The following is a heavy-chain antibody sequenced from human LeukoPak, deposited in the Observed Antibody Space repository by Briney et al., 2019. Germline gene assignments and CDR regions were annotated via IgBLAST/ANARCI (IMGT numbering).Heavy chain of an antibody. CDR2: ISASGGST. V-gene: IGHV3-23*01. Sequence: PGGSLRLSCAASGFTFSSSAMSWVRQVPGKGLEWVSGISASGGSTYYADSVKGRFTISRDNSKNTLYLQMNSLRAEDTAVYYCAKKDKVGATTLFDYWGQGTLVTVSS. J-gene: IGHJ4*02. D-gene: IGHD1-26*01. CDR3: AKKDKVGATTLFDY. CDR1: GFTFSSSA.